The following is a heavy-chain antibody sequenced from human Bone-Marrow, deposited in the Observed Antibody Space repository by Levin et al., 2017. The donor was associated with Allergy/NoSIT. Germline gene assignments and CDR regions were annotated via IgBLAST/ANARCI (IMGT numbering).Heavy chain of an antibody. V-gene: IGHV3-30-3*01. Sequence: GGSLRLSCAASEFTFSTYAMHWVRQAPGKGLEWVAVISSDGSNEYYADSVKGRFTISRDNSKNTLYLQMNSLRGEDTAVYYCAREKVTMVVDIIESYFDYWGQGTLVTVSS. D-gene: IGHD2-15*01. CDR1: EFTFSTYA. CDR2: ISSDGSNE. CDR3: AREKVTMVVDIIESYFDY. J-gene: IGHJ4*02.